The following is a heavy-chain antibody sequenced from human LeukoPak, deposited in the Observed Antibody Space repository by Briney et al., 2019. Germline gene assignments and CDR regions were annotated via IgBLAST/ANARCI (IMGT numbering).Heavy chain of an antibody. CDR1: GGTLSSYA. Sequence: SVKLSCKASGGTLSSYAISWVRQAPGLGLEWMGGIILIFGTANYAQKFQGRVTITTDESTSTAYMELSSLRSEDTAVYYCARGDRAARPAYYYYYMDVWGKGTTVTVSS. V-gene: IGHV1-69*05. D-gene: IGHD6-6*01. CDR2: IILIFGTA. CDR3: ARGDRAARPAYYYYYMDV. J-gene: IGHJ6*03.